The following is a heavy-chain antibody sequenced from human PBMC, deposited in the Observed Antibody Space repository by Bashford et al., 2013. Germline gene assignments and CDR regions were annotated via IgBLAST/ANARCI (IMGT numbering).Heavy chain of an antibody. D-gene: IGHD6-19*01. V-gene: IGHV3-33*01. Sequence: GGPLRLSCAASGFIFSSYGMHWVRQAPGKGLEWVAVIWYDGSNKYYADSVKGRFTISRDNSKNTLSLQMNSLRAEDTAVYYCARDQHKYSSGWPFDNWGQGTLVTVSS. CDR3: ARDQHKYSSGWPFDN. CDR1: GFIFSSYG. CDR2: IWYDGSNK. J-gene: IGHJ4*02.